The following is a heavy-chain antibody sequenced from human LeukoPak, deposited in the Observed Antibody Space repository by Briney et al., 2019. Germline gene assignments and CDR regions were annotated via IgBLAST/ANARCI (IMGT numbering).Heavy chain of an antibody. J-gene: IGHJ6*02. V-gene: IGHV3-23*01. D-gene: IGHD6-13*01. CDR3: ARDRQQVRYYGMDV. CDR2: ISGSGGST. Sequence: GGSLRLSCAASGFTFSSYAMSWVRQAPGKGLEWVSAISGSGGSTYYAGSVKGRFTVSRDNAKNSLYLQMNSLRAEDTAVYYCARDRQQVRYYGMDVWGQGTTVTVSS. CDR1: GFTFSSYA.